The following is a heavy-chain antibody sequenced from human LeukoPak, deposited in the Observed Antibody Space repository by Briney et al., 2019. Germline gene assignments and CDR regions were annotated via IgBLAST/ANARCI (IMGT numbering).Heavy chain of an antibody. Sequence: ASVKVSCTASGYTLTSYYMHWVRQAPGQGLEWMGIINPSGGSTSYAQKFQGRVTMTRDTSTSTVYMELSSLRSDDTAVYYCASYPFYGSGRNYYYYYGMDVWGQGTTVTVSS. CDR3: ASYPFYGSGRNYYYYYGMDV. CDR2: INPSGGST. V-gene: IGHV1-46*01. J-gene: IGHJ6*02. D-gene: IGHD3-10*01. CDR1: GYTLTSYY.